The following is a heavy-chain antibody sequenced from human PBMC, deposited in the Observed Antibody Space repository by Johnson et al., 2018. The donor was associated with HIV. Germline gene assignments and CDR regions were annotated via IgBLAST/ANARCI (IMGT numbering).Heavy chain of an antibody. CDR1: GFSFDDYA. CDR2: ISWNSGSI. Sequence: VQLVESGGGLVQPGRSLRLSCAASGFSFDDYAMHWVRQAPGKGLEWVSGISWNSGSIGYADSVKGRFTISRDNAKNSMYLQMNSLRVEDTALYYCVRDTGYCSGGRCDDIWGQGTMVIVSS. CDR3: VRDTGYCSGGRCDDI. V-gene: IGHV3-9*01. D-gene: IGHD2-15*01. J-gene: IGHJ3*02.